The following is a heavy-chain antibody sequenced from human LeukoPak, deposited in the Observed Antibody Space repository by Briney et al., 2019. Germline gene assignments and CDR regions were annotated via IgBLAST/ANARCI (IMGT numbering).Heavy chain of an antibody. Sequence: GGSLRLSCAASGFSFSTWSINWVRQAPGKGLEWVSSISSNSRYIYYADSVKGRFTISRDNAENSLFLQMNSLRAEGTAVYYCARENHGSFDYWGQGTLVTVSS. V-gene: IGHV3-21*01. D-gene: IGHD1-14*01. CDR2: ISSNSRYI. CDR3: ARENHGSFDY. J-gene: IGHJ4*02. CDR1: GFSFSTWS.